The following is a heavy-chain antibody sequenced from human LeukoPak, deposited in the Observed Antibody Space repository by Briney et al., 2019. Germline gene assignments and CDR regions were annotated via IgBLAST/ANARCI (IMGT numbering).Heavy chain of an antibody. CDR2: LYYSGTT. D-gene: IGHD2-2*01. J-gene: IGHJ1*01. V-gene: IGHV4-39*01. Sequence: PSETLSLTYTVSGGSINSNLDYWGWLRQPPGKGLDWISSLYYSGTTYNPSLESRVTISVDTSKNQFSLKLSSVTAADTAVYYCVRVRHPTGGPWVVGQTAYFQQWSQGTLVTVSS. CDR1: GGSINSNLDY. CDR3: VRVRHPTGGPWVVGQTAYFQQ.